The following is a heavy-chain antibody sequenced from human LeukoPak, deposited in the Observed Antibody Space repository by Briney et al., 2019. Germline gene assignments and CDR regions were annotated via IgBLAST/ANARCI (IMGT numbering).Heavy chain of an antibody. Sequence: PSETLSLTCTVSGGSISGYYWSWIRQPAGKGLEWIGRIYTSGSTNYNPSLKSRVTMSVDTSKNQFSLKLSSVTAADTAVYYCARGNDFWSGYYSRGWFDPWGQGTLVTVSS. CDR2: IYTSGST. V-gene: IGHV4-4*07. J-gene: IGHJ5*02. D-gene: IGHD3-3*01. CDR1: GGSISGYY. CDR3: ARGNDFWSGYYSRGWFDP.